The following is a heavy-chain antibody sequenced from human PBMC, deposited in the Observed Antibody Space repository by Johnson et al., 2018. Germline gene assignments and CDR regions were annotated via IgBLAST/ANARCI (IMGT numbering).Heavy chain of an antibody. CDR1: GYSFTSYW. V-gene: IGHV5-51*01. Sequence: VQLVQSGAEVKKPGESLKISCKGSGYSFTSYWIGWVRQMPGKGLEWMGIIYPGDSDTRYSPSFQGQVPISADKPISTPYLQWSSLKASDTPMYYCARQAYCGGDCLHFYYGMDVWGQGTTVTVSS. CDR3: ARQAYCGGDCLHFYYGMDV. CDR2: IYPGDSDT. D-gene: IGHD2-21*02. J-gene: IGHJ6*02.